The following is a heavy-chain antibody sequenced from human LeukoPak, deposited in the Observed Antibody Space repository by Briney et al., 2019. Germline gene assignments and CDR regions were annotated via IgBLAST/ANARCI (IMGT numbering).Heavy chain of an antibody. D-gene: IGHD6-19*01. CDR2: ISSSSSYI. Sequence: GGSLRLSCAASGFTFSSYSMNWVRQAPGKGLEWVSSISSSSSYIYYAASVKGRFTISRDNAKNSLYLQMNSLRAEDTAVYYCARVAVSIAVADYYFDYWGQGTLVTVSS. V-gene: IGHV3-21*01. J-gene: IGHJ4*02. CDR3: ARVAVSIAVADYYFDY. CDR1: GFTFSSYS.